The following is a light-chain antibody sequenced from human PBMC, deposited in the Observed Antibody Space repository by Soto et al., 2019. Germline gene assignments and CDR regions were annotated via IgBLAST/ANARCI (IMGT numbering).Light chain of an antibody. J-gene: IGKJ4*01. CDR3: QQRSDWPST. CDR1: QSVSSY. V-gene: IGKV3-11*01. Sequence: EIVLTHSPVTLSLSPGERATLSCSASQSVSSYLAWYQQKPGQAPRLLIFDASNRATGIPARFSGSGSGTDFTLSISSLEPEYFAVYYCQQRSDWPSTFGGGTKVEIK. CDR2: DAS.